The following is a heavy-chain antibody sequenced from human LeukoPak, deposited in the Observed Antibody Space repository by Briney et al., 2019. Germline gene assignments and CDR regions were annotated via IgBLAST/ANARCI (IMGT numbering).Heavy chain of an antibody. D-gene: IGHD3-22*01. Sequence: SETLSLTCTASGGSISSSSYYWGWIRQPPGKGLEWIGSIYYSGSTYYNPSLKSRVTISVDTSKNQFSLKLSSVTAADTAVYYCARGVRDNQYYFDYWGQGTLVTVSS. J-gene: IGHJ4*02. CDR1: GGSISSSSYY. CDR2: IYYSGST. V-gene: IGHV4-39*01. CDR3: ARGVRDNQYYFDY.